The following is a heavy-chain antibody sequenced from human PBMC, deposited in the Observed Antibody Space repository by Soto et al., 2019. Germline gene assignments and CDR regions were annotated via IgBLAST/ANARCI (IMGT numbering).Heavy chain of an antibody. V-gene: IGHV1-2*04. D-gene: IGHD2-21*02. J-gene: IGHJ5*02. CDR2: INPNSGGT. CDR3: ARANDCGNNWFDP. Sequence: GASVKVSCKASGYTFTGYYMHWVRQAPGQGLEWMGWINPNSGGTNYAQKFQGWVTMTRDTSISTAYMEMSRLRSDDTAVYYCARANDCGNNWFDPWGQGTLVTVSS. CDR1: GYTFTGYY.